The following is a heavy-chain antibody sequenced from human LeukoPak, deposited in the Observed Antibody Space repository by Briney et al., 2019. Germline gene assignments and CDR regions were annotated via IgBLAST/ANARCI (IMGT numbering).Heavy chain of an antibody. CDR3: VRGGHKDESSGYYRVDY. V-gene: IGHV3-74*01. Sequence: GGSLRLSRAASAFTFSTYWMHWVRQAPGKGLVWVSRINTEGSTTNYTDSVKGRFNISRDNTKNTLYLKMNSLRAEDTAVYYCVRGGHKDESSGYYRVDYWGQGTLVTVSS. CDR2: INTEGSTT. J-gene: IGHJ4*02. D-gene: IGHD3-22*01. CDR1: AFTFSTYW.